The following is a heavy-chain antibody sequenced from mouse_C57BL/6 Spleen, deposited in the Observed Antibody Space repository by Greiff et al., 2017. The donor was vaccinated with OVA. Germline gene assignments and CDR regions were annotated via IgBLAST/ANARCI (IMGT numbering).Heavy chain of an antibody. J-gene: IGHJ3*01. Sequence: VQLQQSGPELVKPGASVKISCKASGYAFSSSWMNWVKQRPGKGLEWIGRIYPGDGDTNYNGKFKGKATMTADKSSSTAYMQLSSLTSEDSAVYFCARRGYGNWGQGTLVTVSA. V-gene: IGHV1-82*01. CDR1: GYAFSSSW. CDR2: IYPGDGDT. CDR3: ARRGYGN. D-gene: IGHD2-1*01.